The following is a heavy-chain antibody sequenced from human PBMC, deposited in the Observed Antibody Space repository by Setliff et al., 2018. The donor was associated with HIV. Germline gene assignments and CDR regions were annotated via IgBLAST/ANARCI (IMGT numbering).Heavy chain of an antibody. J-gene: IGHJ4*02. V-gene: IGHV4-39*02. CDR1: GGSITRTPYY. Sequence: SETLSLTCTVSGGSITRTPYYWGWIRQPPGKGREWIGSIHHSGTAYDNPSLKSRVTISVDPSKNQFSLNLSSVTAADTAVYYCARDPIYCGGDCYGDYWGQGTLVTVSS. CDR3: ARDPIYCGGDCYGDY. D-gene: IGHD2-21*02. CDR2: IHHSGTA.